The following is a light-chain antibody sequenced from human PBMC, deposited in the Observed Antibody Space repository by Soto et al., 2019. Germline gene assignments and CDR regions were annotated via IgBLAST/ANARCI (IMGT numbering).Light chain of an antibody. CDR2: GAS. Sequence: EIVLTQSPGTQSLSPGERATLSCRASQSVRSTYLAWYQQKPGQAPRLLIHGASSRATGIPDRFSGSGSGTDFTLTISRLEPEDFAVYYCQYYSSSLSITFGQGTRLDIK. V-gene: IGKV3-20*01. CDR1: QSVRSTY. CDR3: QYYSSSLSIT. J-gene: IGKJ5*01.